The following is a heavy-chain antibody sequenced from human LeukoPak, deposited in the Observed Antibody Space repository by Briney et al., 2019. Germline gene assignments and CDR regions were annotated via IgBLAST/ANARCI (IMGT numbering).Heavy chain of an antibody. D-gene: IGHD3-22*01. CDR2: ISSRSNYI. Sequence: NTGGSLRLSCAASGFTFSSYNMNWVRQAPGKGLEWVSSISSRSNYIYLADSLKGRFTISRDNAKNSLYLQMNSLRAEDTAMYYCARDRAVYSDSRGYYPDAFDIWGQGTMVTVSS. J-gene: IGHJ3*02. CDR1: GFTFSSYN. V-gene: IGHV3-21*01. CDR3: ARDRAVYSDSRGYYPDAFDI.